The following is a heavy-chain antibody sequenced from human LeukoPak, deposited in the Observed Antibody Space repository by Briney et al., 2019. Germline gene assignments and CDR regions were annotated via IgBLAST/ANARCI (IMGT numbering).Heavy chain of an antibody. Sequence: GGSLRLSCTVSGFTFGDYAMSWIRQAPGKGLEGVGFIRSKAYGETADYAASVKGRFTISRDDSKAIAYLQMNSLKTEDTAVYHCTRDRGAYNLYDYWGQGTLVTVSS. CDR3: TRDRGAYNLYDY. J-gene: IGHJ4*02. CDR2: IRSKAYGETA. V-gene: IGHV3-49*03. CDR1: GFTFGDYA. D-gene: IGHD1-1*01.